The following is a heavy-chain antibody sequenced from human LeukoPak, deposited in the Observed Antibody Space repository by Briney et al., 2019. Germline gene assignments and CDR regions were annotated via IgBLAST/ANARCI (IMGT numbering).Heavy chain of an antibody. Sequence: PGGSLRLSCAASGFTFSSYSMNWVRQAPGKGLEWVSSISSSSSYIYYADSVKGRFTISRDNAKNSLYLQMNSLRAEDTAVYYCAGVAMSGSYAPGDYWGQGTLVTVSS. D-gene: IGHD1-26*01. CDR1: GFTFSSYS. J-gene: IGHJ4*02. V-gene: IGHV3-21*01. CDR2: ISSSSSYI. CDR3: AGVAMSGSYAPGDY.